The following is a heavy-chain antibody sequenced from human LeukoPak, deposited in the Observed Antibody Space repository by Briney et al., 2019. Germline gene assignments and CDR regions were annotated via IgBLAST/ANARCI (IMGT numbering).Heavy chain of an antibody. CDR2: IYYSGST. CDR1: GGSISSYY. V-gene: IGHV4-59*01. J-gene: IGHJ4*02. Sequence: PSETLSLTCTVSGGSISSYYWSWIRQPPGKGLEWIGYIYYSGSTNYNPSLKSRVTISVDTSKNQFSLKLSSVTAADTAVYYCARQGSGWSFDYWGQGTLVTVSS. CDR3: ARQGSGWSFDY. D-gene: IGHD6-19*01.